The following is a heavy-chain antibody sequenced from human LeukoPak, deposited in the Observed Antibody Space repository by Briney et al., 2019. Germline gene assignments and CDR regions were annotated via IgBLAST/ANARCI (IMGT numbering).Heavy chain of an antibody. CDR3: ARGRTNYYYDSSGYLDY. CDR2: IYHSGST. Sequence: PSQTLSLTCAVSGGSISSGGYSWSWIRQPPGKGLEWIGYIYHSGSTYYNPSLKSRVTISVGRSKNQFSLKLSSVTAADTAVYYCARGRTNYYYDSSGYLDYWGQGTLVTVSS. CDR1: GGSISSGGYS. J-gene: IGHJ4*02. V-gene: IGHV4-30-2*01. D-gene: IGHD3-22*01.